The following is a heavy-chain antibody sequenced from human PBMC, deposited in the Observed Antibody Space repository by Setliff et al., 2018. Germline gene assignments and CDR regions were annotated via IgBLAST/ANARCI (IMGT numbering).Heavy chain of an antibody. V-gene: IGHV5-10-1*01. J-gene: IGHJ4*02. Sequence: GASLTLSCKASGYSFSNFWINWVRQLPGKGLEWMGRIEPTDSYTNYSPSFQGHVTISIDKSITTAYLHWSSLKASDTAMYYCTRGGYDSGVWGQGTLVTVSS. CDR2: IEPTDSYT. CDR1: GYSFSNFW. D-gene: IGHD6-25*01. CDR3: TRGGYDSGV.